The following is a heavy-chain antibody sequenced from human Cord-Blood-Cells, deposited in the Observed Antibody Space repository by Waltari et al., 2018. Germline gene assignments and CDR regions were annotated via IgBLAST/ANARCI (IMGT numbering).Heavy chain of an antibody. D-gene: IGHD3-10*01. V-gene: IGHV3-23*01. CDR1: GFTFSSYA. J-gene: IGHJ4*02. CDR2: ISGSGGST. Sequence: EVQLLESGGGLVQPGGSLRLSCAASGFTFSSYAMSRVRQAPGKGLEWVSAISGSGGSTYYADSVKGRFTISRYNSKNTLYLQRNSLRAEDTAVYYCAKGAYRGSYYKVDYWGQGTLVTVSS. CDR3: AKGAYRGSYYKVDY.